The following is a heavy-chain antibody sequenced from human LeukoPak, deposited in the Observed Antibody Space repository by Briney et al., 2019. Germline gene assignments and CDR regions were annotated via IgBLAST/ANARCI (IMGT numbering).Heavy chain of an antibody. V-gene: IGHV3-53*01. CDR3: AGCSGYYYYGMDV. J-gene: IGHJ6*04. CDR1: GFTVSSNY. CDR2: IYSGGST. Sequence: GGSLRHSCAASGFTVSSNYMSWVRPAPGKGLAGVSVIYSGGSTYYTDSVKGRFTISRDNSKNTLYLQMNSLRAEDTAVYYCAGCSGYYYYGMDVWGKGTTVTVSS. D-gene: IGHD3-22*01.